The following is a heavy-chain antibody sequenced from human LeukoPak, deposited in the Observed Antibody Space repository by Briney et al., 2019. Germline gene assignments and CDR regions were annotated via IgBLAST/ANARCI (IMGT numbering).Heavy chain of an antibody. CDR3: ARQSRGYNYGVFDY. CDR2: IYHSGST. V-gene: IGHV4-59*08. J-gene: IGHJ4*02. CDR1: GGSISSYF. D-gene: IGHD5-18*01. Sequence: SQTLSLTCTASGGSISSYFWSWIRQPPGKGLEWIGNIYHSGSTNYNPSLKSRVTISVDTSKNQFSLGLSSVTAADTAVYYCARQSRGYNYGVFDYWGQGTLVTVSS.